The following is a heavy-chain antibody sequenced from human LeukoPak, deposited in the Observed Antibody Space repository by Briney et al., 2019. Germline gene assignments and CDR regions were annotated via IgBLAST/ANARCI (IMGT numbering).Heavy chain of an antibody. CDR2: IIPIFGTA. Sequence: SVKVSCKASGGTFSTYAISWVRQAPGQGVEWMGGIIPIFGTANYAQKFQGRVTITADESTSTAYMELSSLRSEDTAVYYCARHYRGIAVAGPYFDYWGQGTLVTVSS. D-gene: IGHD6-19*01. J-gene: IGHJ4*02. CDR3: ARHYRGIAVAGPYFDY. V-gene: IGHV1-69*01. CDR1: GGTFSTYA.